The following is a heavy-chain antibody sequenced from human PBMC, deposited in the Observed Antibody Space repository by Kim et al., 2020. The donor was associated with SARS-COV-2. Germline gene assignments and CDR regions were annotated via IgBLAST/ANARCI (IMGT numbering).Heavy chain of an antibody. CDR1: GGSISSSSYY. CDR3: ARHAISSSVRPYYYYGMDV. V-gene: IGHV4-39*01. Sequence: SETLSLTCTVSGGSISSSSYYWGWIRQPPGKGLEWIGSIYYSGSTYYNPSLKSRVTISVDTSKNQFSLKLSSVTAADTAVYYCARHAISSSVRPYYYYGMDVWGQGTTVTVSS. CDR2: IYYSGST. D-gene: IGHD6-13*01. J-gene: IGHJ6*02.